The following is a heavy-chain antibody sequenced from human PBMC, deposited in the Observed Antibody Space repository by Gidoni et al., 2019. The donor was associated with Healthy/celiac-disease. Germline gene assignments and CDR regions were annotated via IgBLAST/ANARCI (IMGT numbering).Heavy chain of an antibody. Sequence: QVQLVESGGGLVKPGGSLRLPCAASGFPFSDSYMSWIRQAPGKGLEWVSYISSSGSTIYYADSVKGRFTISRDNAKNSLYLQMNSLRAEDTAVYYCAMTTVTKGAEYFQHWGQGTLVTVSS. CDR3: AMTTVTKGAEYFQH. V-gene: IGHV3-11*01. J-gene: IGHJ1*01. D-gene: IGHD4-17*01. CDR1: GFPFSDSY. CDR2: ISSSGSTI.